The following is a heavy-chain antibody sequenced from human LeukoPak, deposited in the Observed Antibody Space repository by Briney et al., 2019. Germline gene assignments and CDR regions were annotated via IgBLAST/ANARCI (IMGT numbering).Heavy chain of an antibody. Sequence: ASVKVSCKASGYTFTGYYIYWVRQAPGQGLEWMGWINPKSGGTNYAQRLQGRVTLTRDTSINTSYMELSRLRSDDTAVYYCARVDPLNLGIPDFWGQGSLVTVSS. CDR3: ARVDPLNLGIPDF. D-gene: IGHD3-16*01. CDR1: GYTFTGYY. J-gene: IGHJ4*02. CDR2: INPKSGGT. V-gene: IGHV1-2*02.